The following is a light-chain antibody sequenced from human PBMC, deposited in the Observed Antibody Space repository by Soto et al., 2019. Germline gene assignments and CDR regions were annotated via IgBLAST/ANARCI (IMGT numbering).Light chain of an antibody. J-gene: IGKJ4*01. CDR1: QSLLHSNGYNY. V-gene: IGKV2-28*01. CDR3: MQALQTPLT. CDR2: LGS. Sequence: DIVMTQSPLSLPVTPGEPASISCRSSQSLLHSNGYNYLDWYLQKPGQSPQLLIYLGSNRASGVPDRFSGSGSGTDFTLKISRVEVEVVGVYYCMQALQTPLTFGGGTKVEIK.